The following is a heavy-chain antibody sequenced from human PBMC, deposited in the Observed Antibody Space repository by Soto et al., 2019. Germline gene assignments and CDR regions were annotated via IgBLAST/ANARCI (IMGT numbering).Heavy chain of an antibody. V-gene: IGHV1-69*13. CDR3: ASITIFGVVRSAGDYYYGMDV. Sequence: SVKVSCKASGGTFSSYAISWVRQAPGQGLEWMGGIIPIFGTANYAQKFQGRVTITADESTSTAYTELSSLRSEDTAVYYCASITIFGVVRSAGDYYYGMDVWGQGTTVTV. CDR1: GGTFSSYA. J-gene: IGHJ6*02. CDR2: IIPIFGTA. D-gene: IGHD3-3*01.